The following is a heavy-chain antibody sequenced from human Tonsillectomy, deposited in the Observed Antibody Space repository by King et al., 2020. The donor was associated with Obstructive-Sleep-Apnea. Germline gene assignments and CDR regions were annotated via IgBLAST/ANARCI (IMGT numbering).Heavy chain of an antibody. Sequence: QLVQSGGGVVQPGRSLRLSCAASGFTFSSYGMHWVRQAPGKGLEWVAVIWYDGSNKYYADSVKGRFTISRDNSKNTLYLQMNSLRAEDTAVYYCARDVSGSYAIYYFDYWGQGTLVTVSS. CDR3: ARDVSGSYAIYYFDY. CDR1: GFTFSSYG. D-gene: IGHD1-26*01. J-gene: IGHJ4*02. CDR2: IWYDGSNK. V-gene: IGHV3-33*01.